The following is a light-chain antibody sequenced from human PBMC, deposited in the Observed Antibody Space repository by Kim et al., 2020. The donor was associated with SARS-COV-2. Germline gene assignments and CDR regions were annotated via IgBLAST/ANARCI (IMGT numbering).Light chain of an antibody. J-gene: IGKJ5*01. Sequence: GTLSSSPRAGATRSWRASQGVSNYLAWYQQKPGPAPRLLICEASKRAAGIPARFSGSGSGTDVTLTISRLEPGDSAVYLCQQRGSFGQGTRLEIK. V-gene: IGKV3-11*01. CDR3: QQRGS. CDR1: QGVSNY. CDR2: EAS.